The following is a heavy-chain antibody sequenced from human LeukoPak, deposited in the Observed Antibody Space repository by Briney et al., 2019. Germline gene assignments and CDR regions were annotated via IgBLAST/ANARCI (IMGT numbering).Heavy chain of an antibody. J-gene: IGHJ4*02. CDR2: INSDGSST. CDR3: AREGIVGATKGDY. V-gene: IGHV3-74*01. CDR1: GFTFSSYW. Sequence: GGSLRLSCAASGFTFSSYWMHWVRQAPGKGLVWVSRINSDGSSTSYADSVKGRFTISRDNAKNTLYLQMNSLRAEDTAVYYCAREGIVGATKGDYWGQGTLVTVSS. D-gene: IGHD1-26*01.